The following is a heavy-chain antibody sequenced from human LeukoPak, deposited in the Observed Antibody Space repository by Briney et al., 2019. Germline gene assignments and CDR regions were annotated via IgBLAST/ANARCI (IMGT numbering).Heavy chain of an antibody. D-gene: IGHD2-21*02. Sequence: ASVKVSCKASGYTFTGYYMHWVRQAPGQGLEWMGWINPNSGGTNYAQKFQGRVTMTRDTSISTAYMELSRLRSDDTAVYYCAREVENFCGGGDCYPQYNWFDPWGQGTLVTVSS. V-gene: IGHV1-2*02. CDR2: INPNSGGT. CDR1: GYTFTGYY. CDR3: AREVENFCGGGDCYPQYNWFDP. J-gene: IGHJ5*02.